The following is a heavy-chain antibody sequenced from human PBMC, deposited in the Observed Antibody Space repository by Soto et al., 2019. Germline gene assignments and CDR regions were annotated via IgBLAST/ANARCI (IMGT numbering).Heavy chain of an antibody. CDR3: AKAYRSSSVYYCMDV. D-gene: IGHD6-6*01. CDR2: FDPEDGET. CDR1: GYTLTELS. J-gene: IGHJ6*01. V-gene: IGHV1-24*01. Sequence: GASVKVSCKVSGYTLTELSMHWVRQAPGKGLEWMGVFDPEDGETIYAQKFQGRVTMTEDTYTDTAYLELSSLRYEDTAVYYCAKAYRSSSVYYCMDVWRQGNTVTVSS.